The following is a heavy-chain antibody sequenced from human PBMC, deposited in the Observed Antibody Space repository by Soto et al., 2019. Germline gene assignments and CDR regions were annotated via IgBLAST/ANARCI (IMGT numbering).Heavy chain of an antibody. CDR1: GFTFSSYG. D-gene: IGHD3-22*01. J-gene: IGHJ4*02. CDR3: AGPLDSSGYYPTL. CDR2: ISYDGSNK. V-gene: IGHV3-30*03. Sequence: ESGGGVVQPGRSLRLSCAASGFTFSSYGMHWVRQAPGKGLEWVAVISYDGSNKYYADSVKGRFTISRDNSKNTLYLQMNSLRAEDTAVYYCAGPLDSSGYYPTLWGQGTLVTVSS.